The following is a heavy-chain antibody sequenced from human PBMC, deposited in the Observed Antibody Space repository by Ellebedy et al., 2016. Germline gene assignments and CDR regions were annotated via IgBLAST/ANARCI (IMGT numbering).Heavy chain of an antibody. CDR1: GFTFSSYA. CDR3: AKMGFCPNGVCREFDY. V-gene: IGHV3-23*01. CDR2: ISGSGGST. J-gene: IGHJ4*02. Sequence: GESLKISCAASGFTFSSYAMSWVRQAPGRGLEWVSTISGSGGSTYYADSVKGRFTISRDNSKNTLFLQMNSLRAEDTAVYFCAKMGFCPNGVCREFDYWGQGTLVTVSS. D-gene: IGHD2-8*01.